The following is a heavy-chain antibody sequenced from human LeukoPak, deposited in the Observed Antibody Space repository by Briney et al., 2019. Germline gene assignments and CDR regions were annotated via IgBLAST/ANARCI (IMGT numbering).Heavy chain of an antibody. J-gene: IGHJ4*02. Sequence: GGSLRLSCAASGFTFSSYSMNWVRQAPGKGLEWVSYISSSSTTIYYADFVRGRFTISRDNAKNSVYLQMNSLRAEDTAVYYCARDLEYSSSPLDYWGQGTLVTVSS. V-gene: IGHV3-48*04. D-gene: IGHD6-6*01. CDR1: GFTFSSYS. CDR2: ISSSSTTI. CDR3: ARDLEYSSSPLDY.